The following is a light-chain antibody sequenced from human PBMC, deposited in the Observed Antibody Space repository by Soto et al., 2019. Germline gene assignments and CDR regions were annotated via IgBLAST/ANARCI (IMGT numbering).Light chain of an antibody. V-gene: IGKV1-5*03. CDR1: QNINNW. CDR2: QTS. CDR3: QQYNHHST. J-gene: IGKJ1*01. Sequence: DIQMTQSPSTLSASVGDRVTITCRASQNINNWLAWYQQKPGKAPKLLIYQTSTLESGVPSRFSGSESGTELTLTNSSLQPDDLATYYCQQYNHHSTFGQGTKVEIK.